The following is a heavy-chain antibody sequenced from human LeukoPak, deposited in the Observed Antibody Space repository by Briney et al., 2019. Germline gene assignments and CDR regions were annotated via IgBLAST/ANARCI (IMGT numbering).Heavy chain of an antibody. CDR3: ALRCSSTSCYGTRYYYYYYMDV. Sequence: ASVKVSCKASGYTFTSYDINGVRQATGQGLEWMGWMNPNSGNTGYAQKFQGRVTMTRNTSISTAYMELSSLRSEDTAVYYCALRCSSTSCYGTRYYYYYYMDVWGKGTTVTVSS. J-gene: IGHJ6*03. D-gene: IGHD2-2*01. V-gene: IGHV1-8*01. CDR1: GYTFTSYD. CDR2: MNPNSGNT.